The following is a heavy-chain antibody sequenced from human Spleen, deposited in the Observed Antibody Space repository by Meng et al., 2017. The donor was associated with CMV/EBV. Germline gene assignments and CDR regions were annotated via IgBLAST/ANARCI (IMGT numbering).Heavy chain of an antibody. D-gene: IGHD5-24*01. CDR1: GFTFSSYS. CDR2: ISGSGGST. J-gene: IGHJ6*02. CDR3: AKAHGYYYYYGMDV. Sequence: GGSLRLSCAASGFTFSSYSMNWVRQAPGKGLEWVSAISGSGGSTYYADSVKGRFTISRDNSKNTFYVQMNSLRAEDTAVYYCAKAHGYYYYYGMDVWGQGTTVTVSS. V-gene: IGHV3-23*01.